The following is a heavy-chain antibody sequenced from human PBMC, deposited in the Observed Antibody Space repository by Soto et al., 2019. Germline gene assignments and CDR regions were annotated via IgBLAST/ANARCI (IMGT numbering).Heavy chain of an antibody. Sequence: QLQLQESGPGLVKPSETLSLTCTVSGGSINDDTYYWGWIRQPPGKGLGWIGSIYYSGIINYNPHLKIRVTVSVDPSKRPFSLKLTLATAADTATFYCAGGRTWNSCGYGSAGWGEGTSVTASS. CDR2: IYYSGII. CDR1: GGSINDDTYY. CDR3: AGGRTWNSCGYGSAG. J-gene: IGHJ6*04. D-gene: IGHD1-1*01. V-gene: IGHV4-39*01.